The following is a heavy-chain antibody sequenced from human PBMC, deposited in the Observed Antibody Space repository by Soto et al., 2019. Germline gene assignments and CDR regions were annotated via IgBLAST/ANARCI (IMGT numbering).Heavy chain of an antibody. CDR3: AREGSSSWYIHYYGMDG. CDR1: GYTFTSYG. J-gene: IGHJ6*04. D-gene: IGHD6-13*01. V-gene: IGHV1-18*01. CDR2: ISAYNGNT. Sequence: ASVKVSCKASGYTFTSYGISWVRQAPGQGLEWMGWISAYNGNTNYAQKLQGRVTMTTDTSTSTAYMELRSLRSDDTAVYYCAREGSSSWYIHYYGMDGWGKGTTVTVSS.